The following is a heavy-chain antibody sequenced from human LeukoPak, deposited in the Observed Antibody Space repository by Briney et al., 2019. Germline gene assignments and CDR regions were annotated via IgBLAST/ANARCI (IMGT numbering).Heavy chain of an antibody. V-gene: IGHV1-2*02. Sequence: GASVKVSCKSSGYTFTGYYLHWVRQAPGQGLEWMGWINTNSGGTNYAQKFQGRVTMTRDTSISTAYMELSRLRSDDTAVYNCARDRGWELLRGYFDSWGQGTRVTVSS. CDR1: GYTFTGYY. D-gene: IGHD1-26*01. J-gene: IGHJ4*02. CDR2: INTNSGGT. CDR3: ARDRGWELLRGYFDS.